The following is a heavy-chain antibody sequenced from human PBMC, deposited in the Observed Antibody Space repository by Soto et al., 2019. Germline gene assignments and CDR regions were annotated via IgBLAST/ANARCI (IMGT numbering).Heavy chain of an antibody. D-gene: IGHD3-10*01. CDR1: GCTFSSYA. J-gene: IGHJ4*02. CDR3: AKGRGQNCNFDY. Sequence: EVQLLESGGGSVQPGGSLRLSCAASGCTFSSYAMHWVRRPPGKGLEWVSSISGSGGTAYYADSVKGRFSISRDSLMNTLYLQMNSLRAEDTAVYYCAKGRGQNCNFDYWGQGTLVTVSP. V-gene: IGHV3-23*01. CDR2: ISGSGGTA.